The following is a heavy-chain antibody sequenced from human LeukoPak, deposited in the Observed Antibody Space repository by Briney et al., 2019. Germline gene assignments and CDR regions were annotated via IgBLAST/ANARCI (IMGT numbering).Heavy chain of an antibody. CDR2: IIPILGIA. CDR1: GGTFSSYA. J-gene: IGHJ4*02. Sequence: SVKVSCKASGGTFSSYAISWVRQAPGQGLEWMGRIIPILGIANYAQKFQGRVTITADKSTSTAYMELSSLRSEDTAVYYCACGQDSSSWFDYWGQGTLVTVSS. V-gene: IGHV1-69*04. D-gene: IGHD6-13*01. CDR3: ACGQDSSSWFDY.